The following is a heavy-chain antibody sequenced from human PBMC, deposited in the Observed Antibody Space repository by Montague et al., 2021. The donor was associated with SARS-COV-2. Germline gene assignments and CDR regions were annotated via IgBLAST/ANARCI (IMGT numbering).Heavy chain of an antibody. CDR3: ARHHISTMYGYSWFDP. J-gene: IGHJ5*02. V-gene: IGHV4-59*02. Sequence: ETLSLTCTVSGVSVTNYYWSWIRQPPGKGLEWIGYVHYSGKTKSNPSLQNPISISLDASKNQFYLSLTSVTSADAAVYYCARHHISTMYGYSWFDPWGRGTLVTVSS. CDR1: GVSVTNYY. CDR2: VHYSGKT. D-gene: IGHD1-14*01.